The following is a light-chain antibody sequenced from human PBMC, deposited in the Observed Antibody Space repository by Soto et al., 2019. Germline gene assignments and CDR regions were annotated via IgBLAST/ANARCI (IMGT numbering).Light chain of an antibody. V-gene: IGKV1-39*01. J-gene: IGKJ2*01. Sequence: DIQMTQSPSSLSASVGDRVTITCRASQSISTYLNWYQQKPGRAPKLLIYAASSLQSGVPSRFSGSGSGTDLTLTNSSLQSEDFATYYCQQSYSSLYTCGQGTKLENK. CDR3: QQSYSSLYT. CDR1: QSISTY. CDR2: AAS.